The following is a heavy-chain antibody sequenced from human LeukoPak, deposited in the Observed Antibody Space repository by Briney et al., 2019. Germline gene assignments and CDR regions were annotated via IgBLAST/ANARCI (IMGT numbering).Heavy chain of an antibody. J-gene: IGHJ4*02. CDR1: GFTISTNY. V-gene: IGHV3-53*01. D-gene: IGHD2-15*01. Sequence: GGSLRLSCAASGFTISTNYMSWVGQAPGKGLEWVSVIYSGGTTYYADSVKGRFTISRDNSKNTLYLQMNSLRAEDTAVYYCARLYCSGGNCYLFDYWGQGTLVTVSS. CDR2: IYSGGTT. CDR3: ARLYCSGGNCYLFDY.